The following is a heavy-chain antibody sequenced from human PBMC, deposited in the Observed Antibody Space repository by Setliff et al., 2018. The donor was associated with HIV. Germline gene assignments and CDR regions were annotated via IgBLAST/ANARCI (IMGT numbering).Heavy chain of an antibody. Sequence: ASVKVSCKASGYTFTGYYMHWVRQAPGQGLEWMGWVRPHSINRYYAQKFQGRVTMTSDASIRTAYMELSSLGSDDTAVYYCARDHGMWDYGGNSLLRDYFHNWGQGTLVTVSS. D-gene: IGHD4-17*01. CDR1: GYTFTGYY. CDR2: VRPHSINR. V-gene: IGHV1-2*02. CDR3: ARDHGMWDYGGNSLLRDYFHN. J-gene: IGHJ1*01.